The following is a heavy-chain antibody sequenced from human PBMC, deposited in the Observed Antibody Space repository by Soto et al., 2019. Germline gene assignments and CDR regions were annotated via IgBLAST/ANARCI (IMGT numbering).Heavy chain of an antibody. Sequence: QVQLQESGPGLVKPSETLSLTCTVSGDSISSYYWTWIRQPPGKGLEWIGYAHNSGATHYNPSLQSRVTMSLDTSNNHISLKLTSVTAADTAIYYCARRPGYRSSPLDSWGQGTLVTVSS. CDR3: ARRPGYRSSPLDS. CDR2: AHNSGAT. CDR1: GDSISSYY. J-gene: IGHJ4*02. D-gene: IGHD5-18*01. V-gene: IGHV4-59*08.